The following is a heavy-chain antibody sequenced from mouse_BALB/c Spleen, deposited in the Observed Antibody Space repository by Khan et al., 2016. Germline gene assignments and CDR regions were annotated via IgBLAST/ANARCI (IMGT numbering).Heavy chain of an antibody. CDR3: ARTGDYPYKAMDY. CDR1: EYTFTNYG. D-gene: IGHD2-13*01. Sequence: QIQLVQSGPELKKPGETVKISCKASEYTFTNYGMNWVKQAPGKGLKWMGWINTNTGEPTYAEEFKGRFAFSLEASASTAYLQINNLTNEDSATYFCARTGDYPYKAMDYWGQGTSVTVSS. V-gene: IGHV9-3*02. J-gene: IGHJ4*01. CDR2: INTNTGEP.